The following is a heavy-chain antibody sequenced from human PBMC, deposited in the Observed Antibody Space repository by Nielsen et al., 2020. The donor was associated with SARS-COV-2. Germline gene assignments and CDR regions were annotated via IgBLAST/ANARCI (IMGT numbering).Heavy chain of an antibody. Sequence: SGPTLVKPTQTLTLTCTFSGFSLSTSGMCVSWIRQPPGKALEWLALINWDDDKYYSTSLKTRLTISKDTSKNQVVLTMTNMDPVDTATYYCARIHGYSNYQLFDYWGQGTLVTVSS. V-gene: IGHV2-70*13. CDR1: GFSLSTSGMC. CDR2: INWDDDK. D-gene: IGHD4-11*01. J-gene: IGHJ4*02. CDR3: ARIHGYSNYQLFDY.